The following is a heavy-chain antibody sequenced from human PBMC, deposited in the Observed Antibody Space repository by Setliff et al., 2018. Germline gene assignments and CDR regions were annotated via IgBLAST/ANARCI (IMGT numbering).Heavy chain of an antibody. J-gene: IGHJ6*03. CDR2: ISAYNGNT. CDR1: GYTFTSYG. D-gene: IGHD2-15*01. CDR3: AKEAANYYYYMDV. V-gene: IGHV1-18*01. Sequence: ASVKVSCKASGYTFTSYGISWVRQAPGQGLEWMGWISAYNGNTNYAQKLQGRVTMTRDTSISTAYMELSRLRSDDTAVYYCAKEAANYYYYMDVWGKGTTVTVSS.